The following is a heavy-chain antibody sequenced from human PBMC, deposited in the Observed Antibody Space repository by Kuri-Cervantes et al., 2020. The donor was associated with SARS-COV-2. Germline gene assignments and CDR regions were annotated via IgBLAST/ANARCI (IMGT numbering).Heavy chain of an antibody. D-gene: IGHD5-24*01. CDR3: ARSGPGAISREDGAFDI. CDR2: ITPFNGNT. CDR1: GYTFTGYY. J-gene: IGHJ3*02. V-gene: IGHV1-45*02. Sequence: GGSLRLSCKASGYTFTGYYMHWVRQAPGQGLEWMGWITPFNGNTNYAQRFQDRVTITRDRSMSTAYMELSSLRFEDTAMYYCARSGPGAISREDGAFDIWGQGTMVTVSS.